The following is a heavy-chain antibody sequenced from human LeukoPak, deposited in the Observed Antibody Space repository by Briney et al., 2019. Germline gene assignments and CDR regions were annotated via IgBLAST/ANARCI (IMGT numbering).Heavy chain of an antibody. D-gene: IGHD1-20*01. CDR1: GFTFSTYS. CDR3: ARDPDNWSFP. Sequence: GGSLRLSCAASGFTFSTYSMNWVRQAPGKGLEWVSSISSGGTYIYYADSVKGRFIISRDNARNSLYLQMNSLRADDTAVYYCARDPDNWSFPGGQGTLVTVSS. J-gene: IGHJ5*02. CDR2: ISSGGTYI. V-gene: IGHV3-21*01.